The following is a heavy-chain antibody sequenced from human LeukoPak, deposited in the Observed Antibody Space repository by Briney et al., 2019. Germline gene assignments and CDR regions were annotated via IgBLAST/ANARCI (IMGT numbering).Heavy chain of an antibody. CDR3: AKEWPGGGGYFDD. V-gene: IGHV3-23*01. CDR1: GFTIISNI. J-gene: IGHJ4*02. D-gene: IGHD3-16*01. CDR2: IGGSGDST. Sequence: GGSLRLSCAASGFTIISNIMSWVRQAPGKGLEWVSLIGGSGDSTYYADSVKGRFTISRDNSKNTLYLRMNSLRADDTAVYDCAKEWPGGGGYFDDWGQGTLVTVSS.